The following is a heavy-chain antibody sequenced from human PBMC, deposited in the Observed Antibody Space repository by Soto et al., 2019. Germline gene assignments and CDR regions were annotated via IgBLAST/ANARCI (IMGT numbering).Heavy chain of an antibody. CDR3: AKRHRGSGTYYLYYFDY. CDR1: GFAFSSFG. J-gene: IGHJ4*02. V-gene: IGHV3-23*01. CDR2: INGLGVTM. D-gene: IGHD3-10*01. Sequence: GGSLRLSCAASGFAFSSFGMSWVRQAPGRGLEWVSSINGLGVTMYYADSGKGRFTISRDNSKNALYLQMNGLRAEDTAVYYCAKRHRGSGTYYLYYFDYWGQGTLVTVSS.